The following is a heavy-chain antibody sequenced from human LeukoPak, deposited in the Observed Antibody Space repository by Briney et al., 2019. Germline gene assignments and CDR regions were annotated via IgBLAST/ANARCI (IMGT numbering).Heavy chain of an antibody. Sequence: SVKVSCKASGGTFSSYAISWVRQAPGQGLEWMGGIIPIFGTANYAQKFQGRVTITTDESTSTAYMELSSLRSEDTAVYYCASKLPYYYDSSGYYPFDYWGQGTLVTVSS. J-gene: IGHJ4*02. CDR2: IIPIFGTA. D-gene: IGHD3-22*01. CDR3: ASKLPYYYDSSGYYPFDY. CDR1: GGTFSSYA. V-gene: IGHV1-69*05.